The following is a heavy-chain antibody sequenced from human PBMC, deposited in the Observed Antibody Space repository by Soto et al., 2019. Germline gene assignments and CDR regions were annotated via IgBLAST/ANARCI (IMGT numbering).Heavy chain of an antibody. CDR3: AKGSSSVYYYYGIDV. D-gene: IGHD6-6*01. J-gene: IGHJ6*02. Sequence: AGGSLRLSCVASGFTFSGYGMHWVRQAPGKGLEWVAVMSNDGSNKYYADSVKGRFTISRDNSKNMLYLLMNSLRTEDTAVYYCAKGSSSVYYYYGIDVWGQGTTVTVSS. CDR2: MSNDGSNK. V-gene: IGHV3-30*18. CDR1: GFTFSGYG.